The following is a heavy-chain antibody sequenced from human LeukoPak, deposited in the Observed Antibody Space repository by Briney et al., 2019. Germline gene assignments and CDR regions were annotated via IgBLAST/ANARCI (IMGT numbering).Heavy chain of an antibody. CDR1: GYTFTIYY. CDR2: INPSGGST. Sequence: ASVKVSFKASGYTFTIYYMHWVRQAPGQGLEWMGVINPSGGSTSYAQKFQGRVTMTRDMSTSTVYMELRSLRSEDTAVYYCARGHDSSGYYATGGDYWGQGTLVTVSS. CDR3: ARGHDSSGYYATGGDY. V-gene: IGHV1-46*01. J-gene: IGHJ4*02. D-gene: IGHD3-22*01.